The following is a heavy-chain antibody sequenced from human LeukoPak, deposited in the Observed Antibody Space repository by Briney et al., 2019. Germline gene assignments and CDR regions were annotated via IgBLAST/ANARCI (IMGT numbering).Heavy chain of an antibody. V-gene: IGHV3-7*03. CDR1: GFTFSSYW. CDR3: ARAGLTVAADY. J-gene: IGHJ4*02. Sequence: TGGSLRLSRAVSGFTFSSYWMTWVRQAPGKGLEWVANIKHDGSERYYVDSVKGRFTISRDNAKNSLFLQMNSLSAEDTGVYYCARAGLTVAADYWGQGTLVTVSS. CDR2: IKHDGSER. D-gene: IGHD6-19*01.